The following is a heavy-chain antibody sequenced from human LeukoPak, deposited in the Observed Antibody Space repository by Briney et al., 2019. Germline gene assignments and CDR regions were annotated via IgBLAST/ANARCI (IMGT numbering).Heavy chain of an antibody. V-gene: IGHV6-1*01. Sequence: SQTLSLTCAISGDSVSNNSAAWNWIRQSPSRGLEWLGSTYYRSKWYNDYAVSVKSRITINPYTSKNQFSLQVNSVTPEDTAVYYCARAPTPIIAVAGSFDYWGQGTLVTVSS. J-gene: IGHJ4*02. CDR1: GDSVSNNSAA. CDR2: TYYRSKWYN. D-gene: IGHD6-19*01. CDR3: ARAPTPIIAVAGSFDY.